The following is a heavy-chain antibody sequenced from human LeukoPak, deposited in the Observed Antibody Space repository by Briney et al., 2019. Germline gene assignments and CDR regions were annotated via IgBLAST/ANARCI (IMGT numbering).Heavy chain of an antibody. Sequence: SVKVSCKASGGTFSSYAISWVRQAPGQGLEWMGRIIPILGIANYAQKFQGRVTITAGKSTSTAYMELSSLRSEDTAVYYCARDGPSTVTTPLGYWGQGTLVTVSS. D-gene: IGHD4-17*01. CDR2: IIPILGIA. J-gene: IGHJ4*02. CDR3: ARDGPSTVTTPLGY. V-gene: IGHV1-69*04. CDR1: GGTFSSYA.